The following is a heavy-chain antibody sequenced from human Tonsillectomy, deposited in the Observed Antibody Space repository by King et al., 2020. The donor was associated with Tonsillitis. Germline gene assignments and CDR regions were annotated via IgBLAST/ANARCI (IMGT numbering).Heavy chain of an antibody. D-gene: IGHD3-9*01. CDR3: ARVYSDILTGYAPLYY. Sequence: QLVQSGAEVKKPGESLKISCKGSGYSFTSYWIGWVRQMPGKGLEWMGIIYAGDSETRYSPSFQGQDTISADKSISTAYLQWSSLKASDTAMYYCARVYSDILTGYAPLYYWGQGTLVTVSS. J-gene: IGHJ4*02. V-gene: IGHV5-51*01. CDR2: IYAGDSET. CDR1: GYSFTSYW.